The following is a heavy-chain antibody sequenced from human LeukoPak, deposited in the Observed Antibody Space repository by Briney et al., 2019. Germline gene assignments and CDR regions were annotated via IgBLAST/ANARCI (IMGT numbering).Heavy chain of an antibody. CDR3: ARDSPPAATYYYYMDV. D-gene: IGHD2-2*01. Sequence: PGRSLRLSCAASGFTFDDYAMHWVRQAPGKGLEWVSGISWNSGSIGYADSVKGRFTISRDNAKNSLYLQMNSLRAEDTAVYYCARDSPPAATYYYYMDVWGKGTTVTVSS. CDR1: GFTFDDYA. J-gene: IGHJ6*03. CDR2: ISWNSGSI. V-gene: IGHV3-9*01.